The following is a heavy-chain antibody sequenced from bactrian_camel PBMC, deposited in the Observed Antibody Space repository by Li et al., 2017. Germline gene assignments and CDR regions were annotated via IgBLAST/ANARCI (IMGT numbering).Heavy chain of an antibody. CDR2: IDSNGVT. Sequence: QVQLVESGGGSVQAGGSLTLSCTPSGAYSNNCMAWFRQAPGKTHEGVAQIDSNGVTNYASSVEGRFTISKDNDKAILYLQMNSLEPEDTAMYYCAAKRTKSCNYATIHYGNSAYWGQGTQVTVS. V-gene: IGHV3S6*01. CDR3: AAKRTKSCNYATIHYGNSAY. D-gene: IGHD3*01. J-gene: IGHJ4*01. CDR1: GAYSNNC.